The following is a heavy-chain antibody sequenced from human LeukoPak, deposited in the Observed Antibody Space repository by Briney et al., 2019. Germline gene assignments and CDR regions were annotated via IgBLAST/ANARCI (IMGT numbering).Heavy chain of an antibody. V-gene: IGHV1-69*01. CDR1: GGTFSSYA. CDR2: IIPIFGTA. Sequence: SVKVSCKASGGTFSSYAISWVRQAPGQGLEWMGGIIPIFGTANYAQKFQGRVTITADESTSTAYMELSSLRSEDTAVYYCASYLTTGAYYFDYWGQGTLVTVSS. D-gene: IGHD4-11*01. J-gene: IGHJ4*02. CDR3: ASYLTTGAYYFDY.